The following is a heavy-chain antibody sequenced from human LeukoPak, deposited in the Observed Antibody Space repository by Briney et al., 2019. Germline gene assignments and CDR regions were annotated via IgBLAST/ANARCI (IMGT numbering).Heavy chain of an antibody. J-gene: IGHJ5*02. Sequence: ASVKVSCKVSGYTLTELSMHWVRQAPGKGLEWRGGFDPEDGETIYAQKFQGRVTMTEDTSTDTAYMELSSLRSGDTDVHYCATVVPAAILQNWFDPWGQRTLLTVSS. D-gene: IGHD2-2*01. CDR2: FDPEDGET. CDR1: GYTLTELS. V-gene: IGHV1-24*01. CDR3: ATVVPAAILQNWFDP.